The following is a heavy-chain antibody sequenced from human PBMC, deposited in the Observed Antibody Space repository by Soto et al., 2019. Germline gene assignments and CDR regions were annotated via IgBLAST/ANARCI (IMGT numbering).Heavy chain of an antibody. J-gene: IGHJ4*02. CDR2: GHHSGRS. CDR3: LGMRGQWLPRD. V-gene: IGHV4-39*01. D-gene: IGHD6-19*01. Sequence: QLQLQQSGPGLVKPSETLSLTCTVSGGSIINNDYHWGWIRQPPGKGLEWIGTGHHSGRSYYHPSLKSRATMSVDTSKNRFSLKLTSMTAADTAFYYCLGMRGQWLPRDWCQGTLVTVSS. CDR1: GGSIINNDYH.